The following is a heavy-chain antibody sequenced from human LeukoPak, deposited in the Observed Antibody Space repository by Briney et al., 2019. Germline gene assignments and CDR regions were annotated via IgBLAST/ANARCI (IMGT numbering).Heavy chain of an antibody. CDR1: GFTFSSYG. D-gene: IGHD3-22*01. V-gene: IGHV3-30*02. CDR3: AKAYYDSSGYLAPGDY. CDR2: IWYGGSNK. J-gene: IGHJ4*02. Sequence: GGSLRLSCAASGFTFSSYGMHWVRQAPGKGLEWVAVIWYGGSNKYYADSVKGRFTISRDNSKNTLYLQMNSLRAEDTAVYYCAKAYYDSSGYLAPGDYWGQGTLVTVSS.